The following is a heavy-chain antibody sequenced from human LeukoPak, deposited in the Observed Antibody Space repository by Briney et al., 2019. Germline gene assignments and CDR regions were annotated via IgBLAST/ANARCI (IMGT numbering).Heavy chain of an antibody. CDR2: ISYDGSNK. V-gene: IGHV3-30*04. Sequence: GGSLRLSCAASGFTFSSYAMHWVRQAPGKGLEWVAVISYDGSNKYYADSVKGRFTISRDNSKNTLYLQMNSLRAEDTAVYYCARDADGYFDYWGQGTLVTVPS. CDR3: ARDADGYFDY. J-gene: IGHJ4*02. CDR1: GFTFSSYA.